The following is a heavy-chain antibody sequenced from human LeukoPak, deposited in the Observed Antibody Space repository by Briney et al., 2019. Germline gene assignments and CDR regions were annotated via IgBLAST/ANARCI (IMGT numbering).Heavy chain of an antibody. D-gene: IGHD6-13*01. Sequence: GGSLRLSCAASGFSFSDYYTSWIRQAPGKGLEWVSYISGSTSYTNYADSVKGRFTVSRDNARNSLCLQMNSLRAEDTAVYYCARGQTHSSSWADYWGQGTLVTVSS. CDR1: GFSFSDYY. V-gene: IGHV3-11*05. CDR2: ISGSTSYT. CDR3: ARGQTHSSSWADY. J-gene: IGHJ4*02.